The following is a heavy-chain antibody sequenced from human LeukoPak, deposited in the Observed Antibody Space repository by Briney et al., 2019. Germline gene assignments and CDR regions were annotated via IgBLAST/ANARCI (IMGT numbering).Heavy chain of an antibody. CDR2: IYYSGST. V-gene: IGHV4-39*01. D-gene: IGHD6-19*01. CDR3: ARREIAVAGKVGDNWFDP. CDR1: GGSISSSSYY. Sequence: SETLSLTCTVSGGSISSSSYYWGWIRQPPGKGLEWIGSIYYSGSTFYNPSLKSRVTISVDTSKNQFSLKLSSVTAADTTVYYCARREIAVAGKVGDNWFDPWGQGALVTVSS. J-gene: IGHJ5*02.